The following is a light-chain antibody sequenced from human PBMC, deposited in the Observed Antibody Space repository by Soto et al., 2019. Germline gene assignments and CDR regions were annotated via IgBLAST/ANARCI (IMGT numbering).Light chain of an antibody. CDR1: QSVLDSSNNKNY. CDR3: QQYYSTPWT. CDR2: CAS. Sequence: DIVMTQSPDSLAVSLGERATINCKSSQSVLDSSNNKNYLAWYQQKPGQAPKLLIYCASTRQSGVPDRFSGSGSGTHFTLTISSLQAEDVAVYYCQQYYSTPWTFGQGTKVEIK. J-gene: IGKJ1*01. V-gene: IGKV4-1*01.